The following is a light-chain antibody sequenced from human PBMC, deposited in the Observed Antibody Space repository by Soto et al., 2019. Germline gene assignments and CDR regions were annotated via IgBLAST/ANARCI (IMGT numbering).Light chain of an antibody. J-gene: IGKJ5*01. CDR2: GAS. Sequence: EIVMTQSPATLSVSLGDRATLSCRASQSVSSNLAWYQLKPGQAPRLLIYGASTRATGIPARFSGSGSGTEFTLTISSLEPEDFAVYYCQQRSNWPPIFGQGTRLEI. V-gene: IGKV3-15*01. CDR3: QQRSNWPPI. CDR1: QSVSSN.